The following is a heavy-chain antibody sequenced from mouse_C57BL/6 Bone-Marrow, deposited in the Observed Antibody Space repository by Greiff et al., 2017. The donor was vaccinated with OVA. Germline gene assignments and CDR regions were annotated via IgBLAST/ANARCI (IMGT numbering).Heavy chain of an antibody. V-gene: IGHV1-62-2*01. CDR2: FYPGSGSI. J-gene: IGHJ2*01. CDR1: GYTFTEYT. Sequence: QVQLKESGAELVKPGASVKLSCKASGYTFTEYTIHWVKQRSGQGLEWIGWFYPGSGSIKYNEKFKGKATLTADKSSSTAYMELRSLTSEDSAVYFCARRITTVFDYWGQGTTLTVSS. D-gene: IGHD1-1*01. CDR3: ARRITTVFDY.